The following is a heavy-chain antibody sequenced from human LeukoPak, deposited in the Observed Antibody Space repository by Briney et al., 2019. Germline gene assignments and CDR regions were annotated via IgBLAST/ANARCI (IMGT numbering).Heavy chain of an antibody. D-gene: IGHD3-22*01. V-gene: IGHV3-66*01. CDR1: GFTVSSNY. J-gene: IGHJ4*02. Sequence: GGSLRLSCAASGFTVSSNYMSWVRQAPGKGLEWVSVIYSGGSTYYADSVKGRFTISRDNSKNTLYLQMNSLRDEDTAVYYCARDLNYYDNSGYQYWGQRTLVTVSS. CDR3: ARDLNYYDNSGYQY. CDR2: IYSGGST.